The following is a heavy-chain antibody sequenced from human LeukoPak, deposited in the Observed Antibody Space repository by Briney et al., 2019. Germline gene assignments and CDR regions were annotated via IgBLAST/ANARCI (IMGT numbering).Heavy chain of an antibody. CDR1: GASISSYY. V-gene: IGHV4-59*01. CDR2: IYYSGST. D-gene: IGHD3-16*01. Sequence: PSETLSLTCTVSGASISSYYWSWVRQPPGKRVEWIGYIYYSGSTDYNPSLKTRVTISVDTSKNQLSLKLSSVTAADTAVYYCARGWGYFDYWGRGTLVTVSS. J-gene: IGHJ4*02. CDR3: ARGWGYFDY.